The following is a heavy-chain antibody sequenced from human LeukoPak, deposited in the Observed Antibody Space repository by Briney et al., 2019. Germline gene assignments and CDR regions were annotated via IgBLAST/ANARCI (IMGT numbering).Heavy chain of an antibody. Sequence: GGSLRLSCAASGFTFSSYWMSWVRPAPGKGLEWVANIKQDGSEKKYVDSVKGRFTISRDNAKNSLYLQMNSLRAEDTAVYYCARGSYYYDSSGYCIFDYWGQGTLVTVSS. J-gene: IGHJ4*02. V-gene: IGHV3-7*01. CDR1: GFTFSSYW. CDR2: IKQDGSEK. D-gene: IGHD3-22*01. CDR3: ARGSYYYDSSGYCIFDY.